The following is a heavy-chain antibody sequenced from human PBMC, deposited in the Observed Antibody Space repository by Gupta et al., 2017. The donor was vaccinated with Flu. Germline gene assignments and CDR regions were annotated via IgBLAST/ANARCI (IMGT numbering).Heavy chain of an antibody. J-gene: IGHJ6*04. CDR3: ARVSPFWSGCVDV. V-gene: IGHV4-31*02. CDR1: GGSITSGGYY. CDR2: IFYSGNT. Sequence: SGGSITSGGYYWSWIRQHPGKGLEGMGYIFYSGNTYYNPSLKSRVTISVDTSQNQFSLKLSSLTAADTAVYYCARVSPFWSGCVDVWGKGTTVTVSS. D-gene: IGHD3-3*01.